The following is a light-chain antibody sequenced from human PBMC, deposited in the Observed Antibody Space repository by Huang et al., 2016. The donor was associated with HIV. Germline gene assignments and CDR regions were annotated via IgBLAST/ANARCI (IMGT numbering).Light chain of an antibody. CDR1: QDISNY. CDR3: QQYDNLLT. Sequence: DIQMTQSPSSLSASVGDRVTITCQASQDISNYLNWYQQKSGKAPKLLIYDASNLEKGVPSRFSGSGSGTDFTFTISSLQPEDIATYYCQQYDNLLTFGPGTKVDI. V-gene: IGKV1-33*01. CDR2: DAS. J-gene: IGKJ3*01.